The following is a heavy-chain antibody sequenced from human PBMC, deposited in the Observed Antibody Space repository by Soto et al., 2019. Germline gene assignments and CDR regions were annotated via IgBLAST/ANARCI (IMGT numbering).Heavy chain of an antibody. CDR2: IFSNDEK. D-gene: IGHD5-18*01. V-gene: IGHV2-26*01. CDR3: ARIPYSYGSYYYYYGMDV. J-gene: IGHJ6*02. Sequence: QVTLKESGPVLVKPTETLTLTCTVSGFSLSNARMGVSWIRQPPGKALEWLAHIFSNDEKSYSTSLKSRLTISKDTSKSQVVLTMTNMDPVDTATYYCARIPYSYGSYYYYYGMDVWGQGTTVTVSS. CDR1: GFSLSNARMG.